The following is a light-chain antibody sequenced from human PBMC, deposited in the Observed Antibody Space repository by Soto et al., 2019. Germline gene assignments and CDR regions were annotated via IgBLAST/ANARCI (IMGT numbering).Light chain of an antibody. CDR3: QQYGSSPT. CDR1: QSVSNSY. V-gene: IGKV3-20*01. CDR2: DAS. J-gene: IGKJ1*01. Sequence: EIVLTQSPGTLSLSPGERATLSCRASQSVSNSYLAWYQQKPGQASRLVIYDASTRATGFPDRFSGSGSGTHFTLTIDRLEPEDGAVYYCQQYGSSPTFGQGTTVDIK.